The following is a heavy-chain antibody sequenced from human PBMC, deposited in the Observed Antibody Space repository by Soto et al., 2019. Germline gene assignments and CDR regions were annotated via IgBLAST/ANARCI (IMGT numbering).Heavy chain of an antibody. V-gene: IGHV1-18*01. D-gene: IGHD6-25*01. Sequence: ASVKVSCKASGNTFASYGISWVRQAPGQGLEWMGWISPYNGDTEYSQKLQDRLTMTTDTSASTAYVELRNLRSDDTAVYYCERLPKSYFYYYGMDVWGQGTTVTVSS. CDR2: ISPYNGDT. CDR3: ERLPKSYFYYYGMDV. J-gene: IGHJ6*02. CDR1: GNTFASYG.